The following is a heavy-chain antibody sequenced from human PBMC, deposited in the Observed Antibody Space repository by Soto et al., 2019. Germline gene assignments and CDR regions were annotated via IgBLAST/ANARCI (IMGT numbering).Heavy chain of an antibody. Sequence: PSETLSLTCSVSDGSVSSGIYYWSWIRQPPGKGLEWIGYIHFSGSIHYNPSLKSRVTISVDTSKNQLSLKASDTAMYYCATEFSVRGTSPTFDPWGQGTLVTVSS. J-gene: IGHJ5*02. CDR3: ATEFSVRGTSPTFDP. D-gene: IGHD1-1*01. CDR1: DGSVSSGIYY. CDR2: IHFSGSI. V-gene: IGHV4-61*01.